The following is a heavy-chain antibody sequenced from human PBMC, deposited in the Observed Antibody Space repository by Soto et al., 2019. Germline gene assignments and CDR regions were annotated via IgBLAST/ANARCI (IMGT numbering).Heavy chain of an antibody. CDR2: ISSSSTYT. Sequence: GGSLRLSCVASGFAFSGYSMNWVRQAPGKGLEWVSSISSSSTYTYYGDSVRGRFTISRDNGKKSLYLQMNSLSVDDTAVYYCARGPSTAVPDYWGQGTLVTVSS. D-gene: IGHD6-13*01. J-gene: IGHJ4*02. CDR3: ARGPSTAVPDY. V-gene: IGHV3-21*03. CDR1: GFAFSGYS.